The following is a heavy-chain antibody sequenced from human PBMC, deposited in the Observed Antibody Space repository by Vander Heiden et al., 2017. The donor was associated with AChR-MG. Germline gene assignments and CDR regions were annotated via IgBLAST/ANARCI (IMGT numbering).Heavy chain of an antibody. J-gene: IGHJ4*02. CDR1: GFTFSSYA. D-gene: IGHD3-3*01. CDR3: AKDSVYYDFWSGSPHFDY. CDR2: ISASGGST. Sequence: EVQLLESGGGLLQPGGSLRLSCAASGFTFSSYAMGWVRQPPGKGLEWVSAISASGGSTYYADSVKGRFTISRDKYKNTLYLQMNSLRAEDTAVYYCAKDSVYYDFWSGSPHFDYWGQGTVLTVSS. V-gene: IGHV3-23*01.